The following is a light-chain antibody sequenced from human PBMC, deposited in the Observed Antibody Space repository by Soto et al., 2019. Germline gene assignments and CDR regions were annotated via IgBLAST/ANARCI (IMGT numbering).Light chain of an antibody. CDR2: GAS. CDR1: QTFSNSF. V-gene: IGKV3-20*01. Sequence: EIVLTQSPGTLSLSPGERAPLSCRASQTFSNSFLSWFQQIPGQAPRLLIYGASMRATGIPDRFSGSGSGTDFTLTISRLEPEDFAVYYCQQYGSSPLTFGQGTKVDIK. J-gene: IGKJ1*01. CDR3: QQYGSSPLT.